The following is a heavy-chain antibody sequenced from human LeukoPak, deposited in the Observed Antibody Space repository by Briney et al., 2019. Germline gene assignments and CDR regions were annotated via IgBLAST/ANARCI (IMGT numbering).Heavy chain of an antibody. V-gene: IGHV3-23*01. CDR2: ITGTSGAT. CDR3: TKGGSSWSRWDY. D-gene: IGHD6-13*01. Sequence: GGSLRLSCAASGFTFSFYSMHWVRQAPGKGLEWVSAITGTSGATYHADSVKGRFTISRDNSKNTLDLHMNGLRVEDTAVYYCTKGGSSWSRWDYRGQGALVTVSS. J-gene: IGHJ4*02. CDR1: GFTFSFYS.